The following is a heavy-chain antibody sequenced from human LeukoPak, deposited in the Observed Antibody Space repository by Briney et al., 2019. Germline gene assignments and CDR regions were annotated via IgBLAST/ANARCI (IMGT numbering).Heavy chain of an antibody. J-gene: IGHJ3*02. CDR1: GFSFSTHW. Sequence: GGSLRLSCAASGFSFSTHWMHWVRQAPGKGLEWVSAISGSGGSTYYADSVKGRFTISRDNSKNTLYLQMNSLRAEDTAVYYCAKDVYYDFWSGYYRGLNAFDIWGQGTMVTVSS. D-gene: IGHD3-3*01. CDR3: AKDVYYDFWSGYYRGLNAFDI. V-gene: IGHV3-23*01. CDR2: ISGSGGST.